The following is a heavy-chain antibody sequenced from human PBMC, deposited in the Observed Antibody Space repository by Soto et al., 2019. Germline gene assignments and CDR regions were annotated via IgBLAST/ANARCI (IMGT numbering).Heavy chain of an antibody. D-gene: IGHD5-12*01. CDR1: GFTFSSYA. V-gene: IGHV3-23*01. CDR2: ISGSGGST. CDR3: AKSYGDIVATIRSDYYYYMDV. J-gene: IGHJ6*03. Sequence: EVQLLESGGGLVQPGGSLRLSCAASGFTFSSYAMSWVRQAPGKGLEWVSAISGSGGSTYYADSVKGRFTISRDNSKNTLYLQMNSRRAEDTAVYYCAKSYGDIVATIRSDYYYYMDVWGKGTTVTVSS.